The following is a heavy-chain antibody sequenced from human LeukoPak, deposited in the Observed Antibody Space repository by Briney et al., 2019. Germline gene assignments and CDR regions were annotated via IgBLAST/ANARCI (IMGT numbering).Heavy chain of an antibody. CDR2: ISSSSSTI. CDR3: ATFQYGSQSSPGG. D-gene: IGHD3-10*01. CDR1: GFTFSSYS. V-gene: IGHV3-48*01. J-gene: IGHJ4*02. Sequence: GGSLRLSCAASGFTFSSYSMNWVRQAPGKGLEWVSYISSSSSTIYYADSVKGRFTISRDNAKNSLYLQMNSLRAEDTAVYYCATFQYGSQSSPGGWGQGTLVTVSS.